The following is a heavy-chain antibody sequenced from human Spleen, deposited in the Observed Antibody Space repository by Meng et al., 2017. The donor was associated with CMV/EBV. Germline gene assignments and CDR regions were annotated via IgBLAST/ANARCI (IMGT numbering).Heavy chain of an antibody. CDR2: INGDGSGA. Sequence: GESLKISCVGSGFSFNKYWIHWVRQPRGKGLVWVSRINGDGSGAIYADFAEGRFIVSRDNAKNTVYLQVNSLRADDTAVYYCAREKECSSTSCQFDLYYYYGMDVWGQGTTVTVSS. CDR1: GFSFNKYW. CDR3: AREKECSSTSCQFDLYYYYGMDV. D-gene: IGHD2-2*01. J-gene: IGHJ6*02. V-gene: IGHV3-74*01.